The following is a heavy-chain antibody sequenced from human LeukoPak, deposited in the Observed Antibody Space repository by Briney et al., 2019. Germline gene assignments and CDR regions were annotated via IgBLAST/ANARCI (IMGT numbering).Heavy chain of an antibody. J-gene: IGHJ3*02. CDR3: ARDLPAGVGTTRVSAFDI. D-gene: IGHD1/OR15-1a*01. V-gene: IGHV1-69*06. CDR1: GGTFSSYA. CDR2: IIPIFGTA. Sequence: SVKVSCKASGGTFSSYAISWVRQAPGQGLEWMGGIIPIFGTANYAQKFQGRVTITADKSTSTAYMELSSLRSEDTAVYYCARDLPAGVGTTRVSAFDIWGQGTMVTVS.